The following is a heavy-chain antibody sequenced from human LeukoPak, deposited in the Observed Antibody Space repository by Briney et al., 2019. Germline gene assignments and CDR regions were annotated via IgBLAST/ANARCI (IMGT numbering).Heavy chain of an antibody. CDR1: GFTVSSNY. CDR2: IYSGGST. CDR3: AKSGSSWGYNWFDP. V-gene: IGHV3-53*01. Sequence: GGSLRLSCAASGFTVSSNYMSWVRQAPGKGLEWVSVIYSGGSTYYADSVKGRFTISRDNSKNTLYLQMNSLRAEDTAVYYCAKSGSSWGYNWFDPWGQGTLVTVSS. J-gene: IGHJ5*02. D-gene: IGHD6-13*01.